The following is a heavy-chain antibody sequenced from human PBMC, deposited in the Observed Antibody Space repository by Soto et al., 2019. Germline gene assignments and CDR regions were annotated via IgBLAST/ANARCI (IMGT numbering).Heavy chain of an antibody. CDR2: VKDGGHT. D-gene: IGHD5-12*01. CDR3: ARGQEGVVATH. J-gene: IGHJ4*02. CDR1: GGSLSGYY. V-gene: IGHV4-34*01. Sequence: QVQLQQWGAGLLKPSETLSLNCAVTGGSLSGYYWSWIRQPPGKGLEWIGEVKDGGHTNYSPSRRGRVTISSDTSNNHFSLRLNSVTAADTGVYYCARGQEGVVATHWDQGSLVTVSS.